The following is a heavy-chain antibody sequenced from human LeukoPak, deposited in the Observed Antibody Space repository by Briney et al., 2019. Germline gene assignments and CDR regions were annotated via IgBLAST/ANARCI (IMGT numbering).Heavy chain of an antibody. D-gene: IGHD1-26*01. Sequence: PGGSLRLSCAASGFTFSSYAMSWVRQVPGKGLECVSGISGSGASTNYAESVKGRFTISRDNSKNTLYLQMNSLRAEDTAVYYCAKEEWERKYFHGMDVWGQGTTVTVFS. CDR3: AKEEWERKYFHGMDV. V-gene: IGHV3-23*01. J-gene: IGHJ6*02. CDR1: GFTFSSYA. CDR2: ISGSGAST.